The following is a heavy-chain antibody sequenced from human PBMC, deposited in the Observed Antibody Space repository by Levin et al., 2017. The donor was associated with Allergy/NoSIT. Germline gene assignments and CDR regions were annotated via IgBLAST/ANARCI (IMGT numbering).Heavy chain of an antibody. Sequence: GESLKISCAASGFTFSDYYMSWIRQAPGKGLEWVSYISSSGSATYYADSVKGRFTISRDNAKNSLYLQMNSLRAEDTAVYYCARDLGSGNYPDAFDIWGQGTMVTVSA. CDR3: ARDLGSGNYPDAFDI. J-gene: IGHJ3*02. CDR2: ISSSGSAT. D-gene: IGHD1-26*01. CDR1: GFTFSDYY. V-gene: IGHV3-11*01.